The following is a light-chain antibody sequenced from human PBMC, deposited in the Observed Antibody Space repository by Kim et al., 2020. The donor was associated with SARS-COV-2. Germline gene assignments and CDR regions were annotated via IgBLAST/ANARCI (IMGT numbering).Light chain of an antibody. CDR3: QVWDSSSVV. CDR2: YDS. V-gene: IGLV3-21*04. CDR1: NIGSKG. J-gene: IGLJ2*01. Sequence: VAPGKTARITCGGNNIGSKGVHWYQQKPGQAPVLVIYYDSDRPSGIPERFSGSNSGNTATLTISRVEAGDEADYYCQVWDSSSVVFGGGTQLTVL.